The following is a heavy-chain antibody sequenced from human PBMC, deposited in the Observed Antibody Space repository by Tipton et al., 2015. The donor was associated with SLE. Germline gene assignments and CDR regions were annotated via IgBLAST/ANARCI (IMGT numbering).Heavy chain of an antibody. V-gene: IGHV5-51*01. CDR1: GYSFTSYW. D-gene: IGHD6-13*01. J-gene: IGHJ4*02. Sequence: VQLVQSGAEVKKPGESLKISCKGSGYSFTSYWIGWVRQMPGKGLEWMGIIYPGDYDTRYSPSFQGQVTISADKSISTAYLQWSSLKASDTAMYYCARRRMAAAGPGTSFDYWGQGTLVTVSS. CDR3: ARRRMAAAGPGTSFDY. CDR2: IYPGDYDT.